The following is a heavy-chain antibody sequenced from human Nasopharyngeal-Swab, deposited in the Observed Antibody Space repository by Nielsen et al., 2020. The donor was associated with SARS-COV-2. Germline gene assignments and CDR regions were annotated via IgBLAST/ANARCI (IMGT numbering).Heavy chain of an antibody. V-gene: IGHV4-34*01. D-gene: IGHD1-26*01. CDR2: INHSGST. J-gene: IGHJ4*02. Sequence: SETLSLTCAVYGGSFSGYYWSWIRQPPGKGLEWIGEINHSGSTNYNPSLKSRVTISVDTSKNQFSLKLSSVTAADTAVYHCARGGGATSFDYWGQGTLVTVSS. CDR1: GGSFSGYY. CDR3: ARGGGATSFDY.